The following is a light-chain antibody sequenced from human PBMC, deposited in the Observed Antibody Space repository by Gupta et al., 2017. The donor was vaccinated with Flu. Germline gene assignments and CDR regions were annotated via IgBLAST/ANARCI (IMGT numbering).Light chain of an antibody. CDR1: SSNIGTVYD. CDR2: SNN. J-gene: IGLJ1*01. CDR3: QSYDSSLIGYV. V-gene: IGLV1-40*01. Sequence: QSVLTQPPSVSGAPGQRVTISCTGSSSNIGTVYDVHWYQQLPGTAPKLLIYSNNNRPSGVPDRFSGSKSGTSASLAITGLQAEDEADYYCQSYDSSLIGYVFGTGTKVTVL.